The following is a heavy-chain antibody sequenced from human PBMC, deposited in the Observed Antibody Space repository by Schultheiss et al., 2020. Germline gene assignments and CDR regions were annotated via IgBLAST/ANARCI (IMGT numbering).Heavy chain of an antibody. CDR2: ISYDGSNK. D-gene: IGHD3-10*01. Sequence: GGSLRLSCAASGFTFSSYAMHWVRQAPGKGLEWVAVISYDGSNKYYADSVKGRFTISRDNSKNTLYLQMNSLRAEDTAVYYCARDRGGFYYGSGSWGYFDYWGQGTLVNVSS. CDR3: ARDRGGFYYGSGSWGYFDY. V-gene: IGHV3-30-3*01. CDR1: GFTFSSYA. J-gene: IGHJ4*02.